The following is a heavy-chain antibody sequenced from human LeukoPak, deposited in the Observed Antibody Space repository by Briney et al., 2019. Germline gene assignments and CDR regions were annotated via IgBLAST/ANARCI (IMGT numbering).Heavy chain of an antibody. J-gene: IGHJ4*02. CDR3: ARAVGPYDF. V-gene: IGHV3-33*01. CDR1: GFIFSTYG. Sequence: GGSLRLSCAASGFIFSTYGIHWVRPAPGQGQEWLAVIWYEGSITYSADSVKDRFTISRDNSKNRLYLQMNSLRAEDTGVYYCARAVGPYDFWGQGTLVTVSS. CDR2: IWYEGSIT. D-gene: IGHD3-10*01.